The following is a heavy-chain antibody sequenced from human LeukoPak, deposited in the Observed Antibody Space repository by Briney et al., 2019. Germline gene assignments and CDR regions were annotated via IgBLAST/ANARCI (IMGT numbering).Heavy chain of an antibody. CDR3: ARQSAAISLAAKETWFDP. CDR1: GFTFSNYA. V-gene: IGHV4-34*01. CDR2: INHSGST. J-gene: IGHJ5*02. Sequence: PGGSLRLSCAASGFTFSNYAMSWVRQAPGKGLEWIGEINHSGSTYYNPSLKSRVTISVDTSKNQFSLKLSSVTAADTAVYYCARQSAAISLAAKETWFDPWGQGTLVTVSS. D-gene: IGHD2-2*02.